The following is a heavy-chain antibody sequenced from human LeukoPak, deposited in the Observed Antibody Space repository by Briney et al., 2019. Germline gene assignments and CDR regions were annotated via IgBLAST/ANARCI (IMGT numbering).Heavy chain of an antibody. CDR1: GYTFTGYY. D-gene: IGHD6-13*01. CDR2: INPNSGGT. V-gene: IGHV1-2*02. CDR3: ARGARPSSSWYDLDY. Sequence: GASVKVSCKASGYTFTGYYMHWVRQAPGQGLEWMGWINPNSGGTNYAQKFQGRVTMTRDTSISTAYMELSRLRSDDTAVYYCARGARPSSSWYDLDYWGQGTLVTVSS. J-gene: IGHJ4*02.